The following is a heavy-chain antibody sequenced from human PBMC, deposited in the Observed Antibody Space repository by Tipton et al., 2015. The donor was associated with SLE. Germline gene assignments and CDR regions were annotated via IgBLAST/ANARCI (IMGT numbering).Heavy chain of an antibody. CDR1: GGSFSGYY. V-gene: IGHV4-34*01. Sequence: LRLSCAVYGGSFSGYYWSWIRQPPGKGLEWIGEINHSGSTNYNPSLKSRVTISVDTSKNQFSLKLNSVTAADTAVYYCASLGYWGQGTLVTVSS. CDR3: ASLGY. CDR2: INHSGST. J-gene: IGHJ4*02.